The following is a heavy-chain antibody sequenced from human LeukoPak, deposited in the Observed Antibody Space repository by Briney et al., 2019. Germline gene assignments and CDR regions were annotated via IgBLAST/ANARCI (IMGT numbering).Heavy chain of an antibody. Sequence: PGGSLRLSCAASGFAFSSYGMHWVRQAPGKGLEWVGRTRNKANSYTTEYAASVKGRFTISRDDSKNSLYLQMNSLKTEDTAVYYCARQTMGYDIWGQGTMVTVSS. D-gene: IGHD1-26*01. J-gene: IGHJ3*02. CDR1: GFAFSSYG. V-gene: IGHV3-72*01. CDR2: TRNKANSYTT. CDR3: ARQTMGYDI.